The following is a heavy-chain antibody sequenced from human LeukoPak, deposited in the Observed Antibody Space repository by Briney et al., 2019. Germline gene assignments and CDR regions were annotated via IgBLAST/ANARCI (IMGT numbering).Heavy chain of an antibody. CDR1: GYTFTGYY. J-gene: IGHJ6*02. Sequence: ASVKVSCKASGYTFTGYYMHWVRQAPGQGLEWMGWINPNSGGTNYAQKFQGRVTLTSDTSTSTAYMELSLLTSDDTAIYYCARGLRIINGLDVWGQGTTVIVSS. CDR3: ARGLRIINGLDV. CDR2: INPNSGGT. V-gene: IGHV1-2*02. D-gene: IGHD2-15*01.